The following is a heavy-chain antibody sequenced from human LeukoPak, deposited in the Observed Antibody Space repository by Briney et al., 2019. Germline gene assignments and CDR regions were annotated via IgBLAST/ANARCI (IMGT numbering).Heavy chain of an antibody. Sequence: SETLSLTCTVSGGSISSYYWSWIRQPAGKGLEWIGRIYTSGSTNYNPSLKSRVTMSVDTSKNQFSLKLSSVTAADTAVYYCAREGLNMVRGVIPKEAWGWFDPWGQGTLVTVSS. D-gene: IGHD3-10*01. CDR1: GGSISSYY. CDR2: IYTSGST. V-gene: IGHV4-4*07. CDR3: AREGLNMVRGVIPKEAWGWFDP. J-gene: IGHJ5*02.